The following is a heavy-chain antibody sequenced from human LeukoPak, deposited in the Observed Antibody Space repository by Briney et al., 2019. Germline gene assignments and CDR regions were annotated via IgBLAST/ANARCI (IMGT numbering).Heavy chain of an antibody. CDR1: GFTFSSYG. CDR3: ARDTAALYYMDV. D-gene: IGHD6-6*01. Sequence: GGSLRLSCAASGFTFSSYGMHWVRQAPGKGLEWVAVISYDGSNKYYADSVKGRFTISRDNSKNTLYLQMNSLRAEDTAVYYCARDTAALYYMDVWGKGTTVTISS. CDR2: ISYDGSNK. V-gene: IGHV3-30*03. J-gene: IGHJ6*03.